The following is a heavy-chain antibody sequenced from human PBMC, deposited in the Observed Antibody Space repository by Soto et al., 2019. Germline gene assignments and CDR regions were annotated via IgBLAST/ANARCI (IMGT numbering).Heavy chain of an antibody. J-gene: IGHJ6*02. D-gene: IGHD3-3*02. CDR1: GFSVAGTY. V-gene: IGHV3-53*01. Sequence: EVQLVESGGGLIQPGGSLRLSCAASGFSVAGTYMSWVRQAPGKTLEWVSVIYAGITTSYANSVKGRFTISRDNSKNILYLQMNSLRVDDTAVYFCVRDLQGHFGTDAWGQGTTVTVSS. CDR2: IYAGITT. CDR3: VRDLQGHFGTDA.